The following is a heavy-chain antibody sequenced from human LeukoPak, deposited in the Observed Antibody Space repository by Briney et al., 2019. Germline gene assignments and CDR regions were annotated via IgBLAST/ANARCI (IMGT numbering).Heavy chain of an antibody. J-gene: IGHJ4*02. CDR3: AKGPDFYDSSGYYFDY. CDR1: GFTFSSYG. D-gene: IGHD3-22*01. V-gene: IGHV3-30*02. Sequence: GGSLRLSCAVSGFTFSSYGMHWVRQAPGKGLEWVAFIRYDGSNKYYADSVKGRFTISRDNSKNTLYLQMNSLRAEDTAVYYCAKGPDFYDSSGYYFDYWGQGTLVTVSS. CDR2: IRYDGSNK.